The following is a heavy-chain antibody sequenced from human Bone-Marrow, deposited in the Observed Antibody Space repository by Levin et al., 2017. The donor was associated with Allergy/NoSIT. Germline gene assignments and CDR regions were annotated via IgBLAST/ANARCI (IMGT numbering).Heavy chain of an antibody. V-gene: IGHV4-34*01. Sequence: SETLSLTCAVYGGSFSGYYWSWIRQPPGKGLEWIGEINHSGSTNYNPSLKSRVTISVDTSKNQFSLKLSSVTAADTAVYYCARARKRIAAAGRGLPQSDAFDIWGQGTMVTVSS. J-gene: IGHJ3*02. D-gene: IGHD6-13*01. CDR3: ARARKRIAAAGRGLPQSDAFDI. CDR1: GGSFSGYY. CDR2: INHSGST.